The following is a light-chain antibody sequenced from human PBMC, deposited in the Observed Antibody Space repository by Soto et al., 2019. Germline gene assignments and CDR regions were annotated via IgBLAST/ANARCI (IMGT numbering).Light chain of an antibody. CDR3: QQYNNWPYT. Sequence: EIVLTHSPATLSVSPGERATLSCRASQSVGSNLAWYQQRPGQPPRLLIYDASTRATDIPARFSGGGSGTEFTHTISSLQSEEFAVYYCQQYNNWPYTFGQGTKLQIK. CDR1: QSVGSN. CDR2: DAS. V-gene: IGKV3-15*01. J-gene: IGKJ2*01.